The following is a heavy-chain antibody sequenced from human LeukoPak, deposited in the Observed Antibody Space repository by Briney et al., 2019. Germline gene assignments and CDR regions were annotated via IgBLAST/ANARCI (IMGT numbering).Heavy chain of an antibody. V-gene: IGHV5-51*01. J-gene: IGHJ6*03. D-gene: IGHD6-6*01. Sequence: GESLKISCKGPGYSFTSYWIGWVRQMPGKGLEWMGIIYPGDSDTRYSPSFQGQVTISADKSISTAYLQWSSLKASDTAMYYCARNGMAARTEDDYYSTTWTSGAKGPWSPSP. CDR3: ARNGMAARTEDDYYSTTWTS. CDR2: IYPGDSDT. CDR1: GYSFTSYW.